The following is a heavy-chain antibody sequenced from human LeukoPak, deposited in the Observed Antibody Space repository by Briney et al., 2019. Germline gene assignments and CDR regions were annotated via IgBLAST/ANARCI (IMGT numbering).Heavy chain of an antibody. Sequence: PGGSLRLSCAASGFTFSSYVMSWGRQAPGKGPEWVSDISGSGGSTYYADSVKGRFTISRDNSKNTLYLQMNSLRAEDTAVYYCAKAPFGGVIAPDYFDYWGQGTLVTVSS. V-gene: IGHV3-23*01. J-gene: IGHJ4*02. D-gene: IGHD3-16*02. CDR2: ISGSGGST. CDR3: AKAPFGGVIAPDYFDY. CDR1: GFTFSSYV.